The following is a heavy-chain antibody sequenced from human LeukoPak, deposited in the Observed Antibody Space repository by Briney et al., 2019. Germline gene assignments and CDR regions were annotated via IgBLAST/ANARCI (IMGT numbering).Heavy chain of an antibody. J-gene: IGHJ4*02. Sequence: PSETLSLTCAVYGEPYRGYYRRWPRQPPGKGLEWIGYVSYSGSTNYNPSLKSRVTISVDTSKNQYSLKLSSVTAPDTAVYYGVRHGTQKYVDDYWGQGTVVTVSS. CDR3: VRHGTQKYVDDY. V-gene: IGHV4-59*08. CDR1: GEPYRGYY. CDR2: VSYSGST. D-gene: IGHD1-1*01.